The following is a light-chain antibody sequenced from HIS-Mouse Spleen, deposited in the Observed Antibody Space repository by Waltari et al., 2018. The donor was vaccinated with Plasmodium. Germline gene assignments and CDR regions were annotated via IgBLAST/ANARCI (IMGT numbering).Light chain of an antibody. CDR3: MIWPSNASGV. CDR2: YYSDSDK. Sequence: QPVLTQPPSSSASPGESARLTCTLPSDINVGSYTIYWYPHKSGSPPRYLLYYYSDSDKGQGSGVPSRFSGSKDASANTGILLISGLQSEDEADYYCMIWPSNASGVFGGGTKLTVL. V-gene: IGLV5-37*01. J-gene: IGLJ3*02. CDR1: SDINVGSYT.